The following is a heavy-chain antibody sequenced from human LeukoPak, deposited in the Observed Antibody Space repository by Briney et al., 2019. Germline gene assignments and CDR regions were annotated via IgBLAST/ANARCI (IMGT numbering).Heavy chain of an antibody. CDR1: GFTFSSYS. Sequence: GGSLRLSCAASGFTFSSYSMNWVRQAPGKGLEWVANIEEDGSERYYVDSVKGRFTISRDNAKNSLYLQMNSLRAEDTAVYYCARIKMSYYYLDYWGQGTLVPVSS. CDR2: IEEDGSER. CDR3: ARIKMSYYYLDY. V-gene: IGHV3-7*01. J-gene: IGHJ4*02. D-gene: IGHD2/OR15-2a*01.